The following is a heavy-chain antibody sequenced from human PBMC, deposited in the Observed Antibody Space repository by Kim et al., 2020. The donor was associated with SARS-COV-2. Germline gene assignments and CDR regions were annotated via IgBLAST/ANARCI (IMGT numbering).Heavy chain of an antibody. Sequence: SQTLSLTCTVSGGSISSSSYYWSWIRQPPGKGLEWIGSIYYSGSTYYNPSLKSRVTISVDTSKNQFSLKLSSVTAADTAVYYCARHATWRWPQDWGTWFDPWGQGTLVTVSS. V-gene: IGHV4-39*01. CDR2: IYYSGST. D-gene: IGHD3-16*01. CDR3: ARHATWRWPQDWGTWFDP. CDR1: GGSISSSSYY. J-gene: IGHJ5*02.